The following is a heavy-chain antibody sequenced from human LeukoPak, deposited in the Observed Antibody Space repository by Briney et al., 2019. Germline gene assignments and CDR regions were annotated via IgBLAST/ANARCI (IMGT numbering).Heavy chain of an antibody. V-gene: IGHV6-1*01. CDR2: TYYRSKWYN. D-gene: IGHD3-22*01. CDR3: ARHADAYYYDSSGYYVGNAFDI. Sequence: SQTLSLTCAISGDSVSSNSAAWNWIRQSPSRGLEWLGRTYYRSKWYNDYAVSVKSRITINPDTSKNQFSLKLSSVTAADTAVYYCARHADAYYYDSSGYYVGNAFDIWGQGTMVTVSS. CDR1: GDSVSSNSAA. J-gene: IGHJ3*02.